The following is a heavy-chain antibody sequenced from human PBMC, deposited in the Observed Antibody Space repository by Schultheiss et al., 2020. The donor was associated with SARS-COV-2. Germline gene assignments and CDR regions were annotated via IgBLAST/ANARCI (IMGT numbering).Heavy chain of an antibody. Sequence: SETLSLTCAVSGYSISSGYYWGWIRQPPGKGLEWIGSIYHSGSTYYNPSLKSRVTISVDTSKNQFSLRLSAVTAADTAVYYCSTEPDSNTWGDFDSWGQGTLVTVSS. J-gene: IGHJ4*02. V-gene: IGHV4-38-2*02. CDR3: STEPDSNTWGDFDS. CDR2: IYHSGST. CDR1: GYSISSGYY. D-gene: IGHD6-13*01.